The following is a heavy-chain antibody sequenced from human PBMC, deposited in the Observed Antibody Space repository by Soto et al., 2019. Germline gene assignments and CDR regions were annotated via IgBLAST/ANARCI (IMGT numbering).Heavy chain of an antibody. D-gene: IGHD3-22*01. Sequence: QVQLVESGGGVVQPGRSLRLSCAASGFTFSSYGMHWVRQAPGKGLEWVAVIWYDGSNKYYADSVKGRFTISRDNSKNTLYLQRSSLRAEDTAVYYCARAGGSSGYSLLVYYYGMDVWGQGTTVTVSS. J-gene: IGHJ6*02. CDR1: GFTFSSYG. V-gene: IGHV3-33*01. CDR2: IWYDGSNK. CDR3: ARAGGSSGYSLLVYYYGMDV.